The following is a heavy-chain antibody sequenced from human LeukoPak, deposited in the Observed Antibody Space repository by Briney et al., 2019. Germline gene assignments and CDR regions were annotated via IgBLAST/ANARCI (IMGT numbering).Heavy chain of an antibody. J-gene: IGHJ4*02. CDR1: GYSFPSYW. CDR2: IYPGDPDT. Sequence: AGESLQISCKGSGYSFPSYWIAWVRQMPGKGLEWMGIIYPGDPDTRYSPSFQGQVTISADKSISTAYLQWSSLKTSDTAMYYCARRPSVVTATADNYWGQGTLVTVSS. CDR3: ARRPSVVTATADNY. V-gene: IGHV5-51*01. D-gene: IGHD2-15*01.